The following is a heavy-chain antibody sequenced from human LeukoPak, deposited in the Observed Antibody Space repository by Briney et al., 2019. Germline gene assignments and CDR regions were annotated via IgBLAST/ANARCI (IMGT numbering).Heavy chain of an antibody. D-gene: IGHD3-22*01. CDR3: ARTKAYYYDDSGYYTADAFDI. J-gene: IGHJ3*02. V-gene: IGHV1-18*01. CDR2: ISTYNANT. Sequence: ASVKVSCKASGYTFTSYGISWVRQAPGQGLEWMGWISTYNANTNYAQRLQGRVTMTTDTSTSTAYMELRSLRSDDTAIYYCARTKAYYYDDSGYYTADAFDIWGQGTMVTVSS. CDR1: GYTFTSYG.